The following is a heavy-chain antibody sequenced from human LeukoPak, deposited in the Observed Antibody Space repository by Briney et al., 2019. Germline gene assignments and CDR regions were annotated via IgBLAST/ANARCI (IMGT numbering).Heavy chain of an antibody. V-gene: IGHV4-39*01. CDR2: IYYSGST. D-gene: IGHD6-13*01. CDR1: GGSISSSSYY. J-gene: IGHJ6*02. CDR3: ARLRGDIAAIPSHYYYYYGMDV. Sequence: TSETLSLTCTVSGGSISSSSYYWGWIRQPPGKGLEWIGSIYYSGSTYYNPSLKNRVTISVDTSKNQFSLKLSSVTAADTAVYYCARLRGDIAAIPSHYYYYYGMDVWGQGTTVTVSS.